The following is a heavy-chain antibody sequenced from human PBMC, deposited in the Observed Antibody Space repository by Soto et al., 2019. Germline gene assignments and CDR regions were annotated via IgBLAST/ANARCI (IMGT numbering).Heavy chain of an antibody. J-gene: IGHJ4*02. CDR3: ARDIPRYFDWLLSIPHDY. V-gene: IGHV3-11*01. CDR1: GFTFSDYY. CDR2: ISSSGSTI. D-gene: IGHD3-9*01. Sequence: GGSLRLSCAASGFTFSDYYMSWIRQAPGKGLEWVSYISSSGSTIYYADSVKGRFTISWDNAKNSLYLQMNSLRAEDTAVYYCARDIPRYFDWLLSIPHDYWGQGTLVTVSS.